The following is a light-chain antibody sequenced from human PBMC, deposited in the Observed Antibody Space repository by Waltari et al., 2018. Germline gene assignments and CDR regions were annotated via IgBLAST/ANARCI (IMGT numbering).Light chain of an antibody. V-gene: IGLV1-44*01. CDR2: TDN. CDR1: SSNIGVNT. Sequence: QSVLTQPPSASGTPGQTVTISCSGSSSNIGVNTVNWYQQLPGTAPKLLIYTDNLRPSGVPDRFADSKSGTSASLAISGLQSEDEADYHCQTWDDSLNGVVFGGGTKLTVL. CDR3: QTWDDSLNGVV. J-gene: IGLJ2*01.